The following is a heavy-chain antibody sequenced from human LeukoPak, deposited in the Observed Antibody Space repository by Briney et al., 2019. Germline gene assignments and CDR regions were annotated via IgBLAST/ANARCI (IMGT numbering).Heavy chain of an antibody. CDR2: VSGSSTST. J-gene: IGHJ4*02. Sequence: GGSLRLSCAASGFTFSSYAMAWVRQAPGKGLEWVSTVSGSSTSTYYADSVKGRFTISRDNSENALSLQMNSLRAEDTAVYYCARGSSSSLIPPYFDYWGQGTLVTVSS. CDR3: ARGSSSSLIPPYFDY. CDR1: GFTFSSYA. V-gene: IGHV3-23*01. D-gene: IGHD6-6*01.